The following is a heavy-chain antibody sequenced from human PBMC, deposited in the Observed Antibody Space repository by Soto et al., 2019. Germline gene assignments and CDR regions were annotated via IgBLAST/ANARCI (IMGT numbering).Heavy chain of an antibody. V-gene: IGHV3-23*01. CDR2: ISGSGGST. CDR3: AKVGPEVVLMVYAIGGPFDY. J-gene: IGHJ4*02. D-gene: IGHD2-8*01. CDR1: GFTFSSYA. Sequence: GGSLRLSCAASGFTFSSYAMSWVRQAPGKGLEWVSAISGSGGSTYYADSVKGRFTISRDNSKNTLYLQMNSLRAEDTAVYYCAKVGPEVVLMVYAIGGPFDYWGQGTLVTVSS.